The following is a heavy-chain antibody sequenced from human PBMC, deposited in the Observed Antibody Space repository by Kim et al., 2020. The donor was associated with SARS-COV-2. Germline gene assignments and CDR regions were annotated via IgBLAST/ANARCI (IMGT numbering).Heavy chain of an antibody. CDR3: ARSINSGYDTDL. Sequence: SVKVSCKASGGTFSSYAISWVRQAPGQGLEWMGGIIPIFGTANYAQKFQGRVTITADESTSTAYMELSSLRSEDTAVYYCARSINSGYDTDLWGRGTLVTVSS. D-gene: IGHD5-12*01. CDR1: GGTFSSYA. J-gene: IGHJ2*01. V-gene: IGHV1-69*13. CDR2: IIPIFGTA.